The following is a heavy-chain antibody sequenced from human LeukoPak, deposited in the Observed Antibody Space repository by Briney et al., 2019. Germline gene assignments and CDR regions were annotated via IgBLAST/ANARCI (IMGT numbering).Heavy chain of an antibody. J-gene: IGHJ4*02. CDR3: ARGRLWYQLPTD. D-gene: IGHD2-2*01. CDR1: GYTFTSYD. V-gene: IGHV1-8*01. CDR2: MNPNSGNT. Sequence: ASVKVSCKASGYTFTSYDINWVRQATGQGLEWMGWMNPNSGNTGYAQKFQGRVTMTRNTSTSTAYMELSSLRSEDTAVYYCARGRLWYQLPTDWGQRTLVTVSS.